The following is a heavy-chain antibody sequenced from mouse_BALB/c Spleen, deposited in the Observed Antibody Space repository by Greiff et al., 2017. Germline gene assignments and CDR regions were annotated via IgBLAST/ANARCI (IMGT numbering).Heavy chain of an antibody. V-gene: IGHV1-7*01. D-gene: IGHD2-2*01. CDR1: GYTFTSYW. J-gene: IGHJ4*01. Sequence: VQLQESGAELAKPGASVKMSCKASGYTFTSYWMHWVKQRPGQGLEWIGYINPSTGYTEYNQKFKDKATLTADKSSSTAYMQLSSLTSEDSAVYYCARLATRYAMDYWGQGTSVTVSS. CDR3: ARLATRYAMDY. CDR2: INPSTGYT.